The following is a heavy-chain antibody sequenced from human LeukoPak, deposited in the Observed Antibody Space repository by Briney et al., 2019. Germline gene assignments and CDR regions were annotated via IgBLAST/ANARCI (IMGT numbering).Heavy chain of an antibody. CDR2: ISAYNGNT. CDR1: GYTFTSYG. Sequence: GASVKVSCKASGYTFTSYGISWVRQAPGQGLEWMGWISAYNGNTNYAQKLQGRVTMTTDTSTSTAYMELRSLRSDDTAVYYCARNIYDILTGHSYYYFDYWGQGTLVTVSS. D-gene: IGHD3-9*01. V-gene: IGHV1-18*01. CDR3: ARNIYDILTGHSYYYFDY. J-gene: IGHJ4*02.